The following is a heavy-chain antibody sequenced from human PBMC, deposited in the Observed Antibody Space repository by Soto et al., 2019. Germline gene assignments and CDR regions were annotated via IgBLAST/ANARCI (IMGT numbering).Heavy chain of an antibody. CDR1: GFTFSSYS. CDR2: ISSSSSTI. D-gene: IGHD3-22*01. Sequence: EVQLVESGGGLVQPGGSLRLSCAASGFTFSSYSMNWVRQAPGKGLEWVSYISSSSSTIYYADSVKGRFTISRDNAKNSLYLQMNSLRDEDTAVYYCARDTAYYDSSGYWDYWGQGTLVTVFS. V-gene: IGHV3-48*02. CDR3: ARDTAYYDSSGYWDY. J-gene: IGHJ4*02.